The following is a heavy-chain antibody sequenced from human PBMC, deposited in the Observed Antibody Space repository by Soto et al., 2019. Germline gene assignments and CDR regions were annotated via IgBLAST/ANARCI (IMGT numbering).Heavy chain of an antibody. D-gene: IGHD3-16*02. CDR3: AGGYYDYVWERYRYLDY. V-gene: IGHV1-69*01. Sequence: QVQLVQSGAEVKKPGSSVKVSCKASGGTFSSYAISWVRQAPGQGLEWMGGIIPIFGTANYAQKFQGRVTIIADEATSTVCRDLSSLRSEDTAVYYCAGGYYDYVWERYRYLDYWGQGTMVTVSS. J-gene: IGHJ4*02. CDR1: GGTFSSYA. CDR2: IIPIFGTA.